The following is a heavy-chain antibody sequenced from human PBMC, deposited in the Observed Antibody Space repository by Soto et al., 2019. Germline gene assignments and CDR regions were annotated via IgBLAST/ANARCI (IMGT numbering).Heavy chain of an antibody. D-gene: IGHD3-3*01. CDR2: ISSSGDGT. CDR3: EKHADFWSCGMDV. CDR1: GFTFSSYA. Sequence: PGGSLRLSCAASGFTFSSYAMTWVRQAPGKGLEWVSIISSSGDGTYYADSVKGRFTISRDNSRNTLILQMHSLRADDTAVYYCEKHADFWSCGMDVWGQGTSVTVSS. J-gene: IGHJ6*02. V-gene: IGHV3-23*01.